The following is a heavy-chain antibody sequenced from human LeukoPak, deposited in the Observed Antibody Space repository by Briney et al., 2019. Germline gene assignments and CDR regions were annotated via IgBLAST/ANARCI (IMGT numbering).Heavy chain of an antibody. V-gene: IGHV3-21*01. CDR3: ARDPTYYYGSGSYVDY. Sequence: KAGGSLRLSCAASGFTFSSYSMNWVRQAPGKGLEWVSSISSSSSYIYYADSVKGRFTISRDNAKNSLYLQMNSLRAEDTAVYYCARDPTYYYGSGSYVDYWGQGTLVTVSS. CDR1: GFTFSSYS. D-gene: IGHD3-10*01. J-gene: IGHJ4*02. CDR2: ISSSSSYI.